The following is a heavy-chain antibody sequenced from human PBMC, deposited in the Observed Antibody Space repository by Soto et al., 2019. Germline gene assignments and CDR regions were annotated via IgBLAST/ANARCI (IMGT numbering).Heavy chain of an antibody. CDR2: MYHSGIT. D-gene: IGHD6-6*01. V-gene: IGHV4-38-2*01. J-gene: IGHJ6*02. CDR3: ARSMYSTSAQLYYGMDV. Sequence: ETLSLTCAVSGYSIRSGYFWGWIRQPPGKGLEWIGSMYHSGITYYNLSLKSRVTIAVDTSKNQLSLKLSSATAADTAVYYCARSMYSTSAQLYYGMDVWGQGTTVTVSS. CDR1: GYSIRSGYF.